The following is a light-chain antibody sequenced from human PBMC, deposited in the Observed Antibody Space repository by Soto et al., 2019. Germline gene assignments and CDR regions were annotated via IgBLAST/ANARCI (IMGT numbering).Light chain of an antibody. Sequence: SYELTQSPSVSVAPGQTARITCGGNNIGSKNVHWFQQRPGQAPVLVVFDDDDRPSGIPDRFSGSNSGNTATLTISRVEAGDEADYYCQVWDSDVLHHVFGTGTKVT. J-gene: IGLJ1*01. CDR3: QVWDSDVLHHV. CDR2: DDD. V-gene: IGLV3-21*02. CDR1: NIGSKN.